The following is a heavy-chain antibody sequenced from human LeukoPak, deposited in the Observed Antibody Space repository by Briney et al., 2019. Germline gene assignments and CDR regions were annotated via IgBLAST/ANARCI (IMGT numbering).Heavy chain of an antibody. D-gene: IGHD4-11*01. CDR1: GGSFSGYY. Sequence: SETLSLTCAVYGGSFSGYYWSWIRQPPGKGLEWIGEINHSGSTNYNPSLKSRVTISVDTSKNQFPLKLSSVTAADTAVYYCARGGGYSTVFDYWGQGTLVTVSS. V-gene: IGHV4-34*01. CDR2: INHSGST. CDR3: ARGGGYSTVFDY. J-gene: IGHJ4*02.